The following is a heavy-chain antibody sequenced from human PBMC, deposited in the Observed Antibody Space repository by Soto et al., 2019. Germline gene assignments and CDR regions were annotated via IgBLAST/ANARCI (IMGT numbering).Heavy chain of an antibody. J-gene: IGHJ4*02. V-gene: IGHV3-23*01. CDR1: GFTFSSYA. Sequence: GGSLRLSCAASGFTFSSYAMSWVRQAPGKGLEWVSAISGSGGSTYYAGSVKGRFTISRDNSKNTLYLQMNSLRAEDTAVYYCAKSPSYCSSTSCYIPPGCCYFDYWGQGTLVTVSS. D-gene: IGHD2-2*02. CDR3: AKSPSYCSSTSCYIPPGCCYFDY. CDR2: ISGSGGST.